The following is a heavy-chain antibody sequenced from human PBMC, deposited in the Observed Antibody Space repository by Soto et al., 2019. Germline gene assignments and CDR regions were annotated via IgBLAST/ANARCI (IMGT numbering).Heavy chain of an antibody. CDR3: ARGVFSGGGCHQKAGTVLQH. J-gene: IGHJ1*01. V-gene: IGHV3-13*01. D-gene: IGHD2-15*01. CDR2: IGTVADT. Sequence: GGSLRLSCAASGFTFSSFDMHWVRQAAGKGLEWVSSIGTVADTFYPDSVKGRFTVSRENAKNALYLQMDSLRVEDTAVYYCARGVFSGGGCHQKAGTVLQHWGQGTLVTVSS. CDR1: GFTFSSFD.